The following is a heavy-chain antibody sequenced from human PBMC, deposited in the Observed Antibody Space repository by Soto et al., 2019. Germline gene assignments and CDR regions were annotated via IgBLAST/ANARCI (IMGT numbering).Heavy chain of an antibody. Sequence: SETLSLTCAVDGGSFSGYYGSWIRQPPGKGLEWIGEINHSGSTNYNPSLKSRVTISVDTSKNQFSLKLSSVTAADTAVYYCARGVYDTIFGVISLDYWGQGTLVTVSS. CDR2: INHSGST. V-gene: IGHV4-34*01. CDR1: GGSFSGYY. D-gene: IGHD3-3*02. CDR3: ARGVYDTIFGVISLDY. J-gene: IGHJ4*02.